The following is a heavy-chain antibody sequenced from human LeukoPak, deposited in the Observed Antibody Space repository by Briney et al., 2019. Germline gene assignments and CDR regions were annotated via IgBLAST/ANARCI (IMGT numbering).Heavy chain of an antibody. CDR1: GGSFSGYY. CDR3: ARSGQFARLRSMYYFDY. V-gene: IGHV4-34*01. CDR2: INHSGST. J-gene: IGHJ4*02. Sequence: PSETLSLTCAVYGGSFSGYYWSWIRQPPGKGLEWIGEINHSGSTNYNPSLKSRVTISADTSKNQFSLKLSSVTAADTAVYYCARSGQFARLRSMYYFDYWGQGTLVTVSS. D-gene: IGHD5-12*01.